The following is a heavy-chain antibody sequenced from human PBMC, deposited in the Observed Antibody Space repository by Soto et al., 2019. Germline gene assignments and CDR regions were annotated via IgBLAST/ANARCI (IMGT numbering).Heavy chain of an antibody. CDR2: IIPIFGTA. Sequence: GASVKVSCKASGGTFSSYAISWVRQAPGQGLEWMGGIIPIFGTANYAQKFQGRVTITADKSTSTAYMELSSLRSEDTAVYYCARGRQLWSYYYYYGMDVWGQGTTVTVS. V-gene: IGHV1-69*06. J-gene: IGHJ6*02. CDR3: ARGRQLWSYYYYYGMDV. D-gene: IGHD5-18*01. CDR1: GGTFSSYA.